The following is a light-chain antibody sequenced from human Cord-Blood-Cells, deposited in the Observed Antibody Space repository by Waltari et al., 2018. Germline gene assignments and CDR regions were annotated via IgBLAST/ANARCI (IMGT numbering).Light chain of an antibody. CDR1: SIDVGGSNY. CDR3: SSYTSSSTLV. V-gene: IGLV2-14*01. J-gene: IGLJ1*01. CDR2: DVS. Sequence: QSALTQPASVSGSPGQSITISCTGTSIDVGGSNYVSWYQQHPGKAPKLMIYDVSNRPSGVSNPFSGSKSGNTASLTISGLQAEDEADYYCSSYTSSSTLVFGTGTKVTVL.